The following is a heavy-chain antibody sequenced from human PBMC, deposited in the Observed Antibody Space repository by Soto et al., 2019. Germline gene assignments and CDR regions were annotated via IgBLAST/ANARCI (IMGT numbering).Heavy chain of an antibody. J-gene: IGHJ4*02. Sequence: GGSLRLSCAASGFTLGRYGMSWVRQAPGKGLEWVSAVSPNGQGIYYADSVRGRFTISRDFSKNTVFLHMDSLRAEDTAVYYCEKDREPPRDYFHYWGQGTLVTVSS. V-gene: IGHV3-23*01. CDR1: GFTLGRYG. CDR3: EKDREPPRDYFHY. CDR2: VSPNGQGI.